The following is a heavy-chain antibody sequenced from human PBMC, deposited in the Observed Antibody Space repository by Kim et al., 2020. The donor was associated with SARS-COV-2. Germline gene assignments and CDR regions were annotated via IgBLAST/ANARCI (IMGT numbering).Heavy chain of an antibody. CDR2: TA. J-gene: IGHJ4*02. V-gene: IGHV1-69*01. Sequence: TANYAQKFQGRVTITADESTSTAYMELSSLRSEDTAVYYCARDLGNRDDYWGQGTLVTVYS. D-gene: IGHD4-4*01. CDR3: ARDLGNRDDY.